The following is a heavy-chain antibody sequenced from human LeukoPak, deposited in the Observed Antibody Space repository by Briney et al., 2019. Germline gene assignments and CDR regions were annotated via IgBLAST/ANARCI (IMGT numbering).Heavy chain of an antibody. CDR3: ARLRHDNSGPFDY. CDR1: GYTFASYY. D-gene: IGHD3-22*01. CDR2: INPSGGRT. V-gene: IGHV1-46*01. J-gene: IGHJ4*02. Sequence: ASVKVSCKASGYTFASYYMHWVRQAPGQGLEWMGAINPSGGRTSYAQKFQGRVTMTRDTSMSTVYMELSSLRSEDAAVYYCARLRHDNSGPFDYWGQGTLVTVSS.